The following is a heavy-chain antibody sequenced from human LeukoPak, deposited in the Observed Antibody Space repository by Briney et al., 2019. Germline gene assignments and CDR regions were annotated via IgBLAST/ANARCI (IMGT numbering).Heavy chain of an antibody. CDR3: ARGKNNAFDY. Sequence: SQTLSLTCAISGDSVSSTNGVAWNWIMQSPSRGLEWLGRTYYRARWYNDYAESVKSRITVNPDTSKNQFSLQLNSVTPEDTAVYYCARGKNNAFDYWGQGTLVTVSS. CDR1: GDSVSSTNGVA. J-gene: IGHJ4*02. CDR2: TYYRARWYN. V-gene: IGHV6-1*01. D-gene: IGHD2/OR15-2a*01.